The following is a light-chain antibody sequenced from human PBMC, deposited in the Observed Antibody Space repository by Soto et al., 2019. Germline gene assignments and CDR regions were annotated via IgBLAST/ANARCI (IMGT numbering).Light chain of an antibody. Sequence: DTVLTQSPGTLSLTSGERATLSCRASQSISGTYLAWYQQKPGQSPRLLIYSASTRAPGIPDRFSGSGSGTDFTLTISRLEPEDFAVYYCQQYGSPGTFGQGTKVDI. CDR2: SAS. V-gene: IGKV3-20*01. CDR1: QSISGTY. J-gene: IGKJ1*01. CDR3: QQYGSPGT.